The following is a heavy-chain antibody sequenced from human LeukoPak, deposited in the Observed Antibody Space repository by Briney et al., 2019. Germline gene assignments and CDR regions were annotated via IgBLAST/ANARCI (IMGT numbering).Heavy chain of an antibody. CDR2: TYYRSKWYN. CDR3: ARVGSSGPFDY. CDR1: GDSVSSNSAT. Sequence: SQTPSLTCAISGDSVSSNSATWNWVRPSPSRGLEWLGRTYYRSKWYNDYAVSVKSRISINPDTSKNQFSLQLNSVTPEDTAVYYCARVGSSGPFDYWGQGTLVTVSS. D-gene: IGHD6-19*01. V-gene: IGHV6-1*01. J-gene: IGHJ4*02.